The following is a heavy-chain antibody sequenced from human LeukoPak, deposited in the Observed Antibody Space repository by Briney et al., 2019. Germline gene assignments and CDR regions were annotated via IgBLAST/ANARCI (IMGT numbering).Heavy chain of an antibody. D-gene: IGHD2-15*01. CDR3: AREYCSGGTCYSYYDY. CDR1: GYTFTNYY. J-gene: IGHJ4*02. CDR2: INPSGGTT. V-gene: IGHV1-46*01. Sequence: ASVKVSCKASGYTFTNYYMHWVRQAPGQGLDWMGIINPSGGTTSYAQKFQGRVTMTRDTSTSTVYMELSSLRSEDTAVYYCAREYCSGGTCYSYYDYWGQGTLVTVSS.